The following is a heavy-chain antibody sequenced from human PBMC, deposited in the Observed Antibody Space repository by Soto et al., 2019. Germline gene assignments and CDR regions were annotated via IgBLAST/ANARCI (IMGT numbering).Heavy chain of an antibody. CDR2: INHSGST. CDR1: GGSFSGYY. CDR3: ARGHPTFGYYDSSGYPHWFDP. J-gene: IGHJ5*02. V-gene: IGHV4-34*01. Sequence: SETLSLTCAVYGGSFSGYYWSWIRQPPGKGLEWIGEINHSGSTNYNPSLKSRVTISVDTSKNQFSLKLSSVTAADTAVYYCARGHPTFGYYDSSGYPHWFDPWGQGTLVTVSS. D-gene: IGHD3-22*01.